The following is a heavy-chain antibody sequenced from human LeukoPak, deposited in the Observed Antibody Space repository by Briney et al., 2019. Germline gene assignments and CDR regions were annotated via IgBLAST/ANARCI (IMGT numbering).Heavy chain of an antibody. V-gene: IGHV3-30*18. CDR1: GFTFSSYG. CDR3: AKPPEVGATVGYFDY. J-gene: IGHJ4*02. Sequence: QPGGSLRLSCAASGFTFSSYGMHWVRQAPGKGLEWVALISYDGSNKYYADSVKGRFTISRDNSKNTLYLQMNSLRAEDTAVYYCAKPPEVGATVGYFDYWGQGTLVTVSS. CDR2: ISYDGSNK. D-gene: IGHD1-26*01.